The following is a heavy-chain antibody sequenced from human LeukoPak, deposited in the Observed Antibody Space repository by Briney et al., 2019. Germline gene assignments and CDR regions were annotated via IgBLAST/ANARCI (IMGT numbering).Heavy chain of an antibody. Sequence: PSETLSLTCAVYDGSFSGYYWSWIRQPPGKGLEWIGYIYYSGSTNYNPSLKSRVTISVDTSKNQFSLKLSSVTAADTAVYYCARESMNAYFDYWGQGTLVTVSS. CDR1: DGSFSGYY. D-gene: IGHD1-1*01. CDR2: IYYSGST. CDR3: ARESMNAYFDY. J-gene: IGHJ4*02. V-gene: IGHV4-59*01.